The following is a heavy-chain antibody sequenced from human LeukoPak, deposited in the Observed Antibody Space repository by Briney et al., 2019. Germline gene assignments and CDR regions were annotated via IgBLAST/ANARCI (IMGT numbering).Heavy chain of an antibody. Sequence: GGSLRLSCAASGFTFSSYNMNWVRQAPGKGLEWVSSITSSSTYIYYADSVKGRFTISRDNARNSLYLQMNSLRVEDTAVYYCARDPYSGNYGDYYYYYMDVWGKGTTVTISS. V-gene: IGHV3-21*01. CDR1: GFTFSSYN. CDR2: ITSSSTYI. J-gene: IGHJ6*03. CDR3: ARDPYSGNYGDYYYYYMDV. D-gene: IGHD1-26*01.